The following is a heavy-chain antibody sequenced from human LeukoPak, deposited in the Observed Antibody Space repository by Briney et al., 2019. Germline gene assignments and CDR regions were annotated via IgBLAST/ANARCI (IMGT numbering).Heavy chain of an antibody. V-gene: IGHV3-30*18. CDR1: GFTFSSYG. Sequence: PGRSLRLSCAASGFTFSSYGMHWVRQAPGKGLEWVVVISYDGSNKYYADSVKGRFTISRDNSKNTLYLQMNSLRAEDTAVYYCANGIVATTLFDYWGQGTLVTVSS. CDR3: ANGIVATTLFDY. J-gene: IGHJ4*02. D-gene: IGHD5-12*01. CDR2: ISYDGSNK.